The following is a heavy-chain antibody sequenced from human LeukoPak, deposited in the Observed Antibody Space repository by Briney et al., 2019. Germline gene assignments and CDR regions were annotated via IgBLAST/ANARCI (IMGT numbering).Heavy chain of an antibody. CDR1: GFSFSSYW. CDR3: ASLGIAAAGTVMGTNAFDI. V-gene: IGHV3-74*01. Sequence: GGSLRLSCAASGFSFSSYWMHWVRQAPGKGLVWVSRINSDGSSTSYADSVKGRFTISRDNSKNTLYLQMNSLRAEDTAVYYCASLGIAAAGTVMGTNAFDIWGQGTMVTVSS. J-gene: IGHJ3*02. D-gene: IGHD6-13*01. CDR2: INSDGSST.